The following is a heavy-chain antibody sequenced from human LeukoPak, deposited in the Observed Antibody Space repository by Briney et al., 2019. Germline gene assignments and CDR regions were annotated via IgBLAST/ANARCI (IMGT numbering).Heavy chain of an antibody. Sequence: PGGSLRLSCAASGFTFNNYAMNWVRQIPGGRLEWVSFIGISSGPLLYADSVKGRFTISRDNAKASVYLQMNRLRAEDTAVYYCARAKGYTSSYSFDYWGQGILVTVSS. V-gene: IGHV3-48*04. D-gene: IGHD3-10*01. J-gene: IGHJ4*02. CDR3: ARAKGYTSSYSFDY. CDR2: IGISSGPL. CDR1: GFTFNNYA.